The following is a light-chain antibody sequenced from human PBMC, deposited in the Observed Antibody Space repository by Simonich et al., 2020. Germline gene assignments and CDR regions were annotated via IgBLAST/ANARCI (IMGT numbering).Light chain of an antibody. V-gene: IGLV3-21*04. Sequence: SYVLTPPPSVSVAPGKTARITCGGNNVGSKRVHWYQQKPGQAPVRVIYDDSDRPSGSPERFSGSNSGNTATLTISRVEAGDEADYYCQVWDSSSDGVFGGGTKLTVL. CDR1: NVGSKR. J-gene: IGLJ2*01. CDR3: QVWDSSSDGV. CDR2: DDS.